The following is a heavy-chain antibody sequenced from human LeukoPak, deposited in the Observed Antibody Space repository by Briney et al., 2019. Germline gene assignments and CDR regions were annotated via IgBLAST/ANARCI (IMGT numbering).Heavy chain of an antibody. CDR1: GFTFSGSA. CDR2: IRSKANSYAT. J-gene: IGHJ5*02. D-gene: IGHD6-19*01. V-gene: IGHV3-73*01. Sequence: GGSLRLSCAASGFTFSGSAMHWVRQASGKGLEWVGRIRSKANSYATAYAASVKGRFTTSRDDSKNTAYLQMNSLKTEDTAVYYCTPSPGIAVAGTNWFDPWGQGTLVTVSS. CDR3: TPSPGIAVAGTNWFDP.